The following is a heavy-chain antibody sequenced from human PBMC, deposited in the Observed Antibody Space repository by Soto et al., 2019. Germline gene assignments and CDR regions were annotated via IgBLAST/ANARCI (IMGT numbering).Heavy chain of an antibody. CDR3: ARGGKGVAGTFFRQ. Sequence: QVQLVQSGAEVKKPGSSVKVSCKASGGTFSSYAISWVRQAPGQGLEWMGGIIPIFGTANYAQKVQGRGRITADKSTSTAYMELSSLRSEDTAVYYCARGGKGVAGTFFRQWGQGTLVTVSS. D-gene: IGHD6-19*01. CDR1: GGTFSSYA. J-gene: IGHJ4*02. V-gene: IGHV1-69*06. CDR2: IIPIFGTA.